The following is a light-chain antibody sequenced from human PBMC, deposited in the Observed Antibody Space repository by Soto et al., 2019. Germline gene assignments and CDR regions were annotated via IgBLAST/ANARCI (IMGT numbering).Light chain of an antibody. J-gene: IGKJ5*01. CDR3: QQYGSLPIT. V-gene: IGKV1-9*01. Sequence: IQLTQSPSSLSASVGDRVTITCRASQCISSYLGWYQQKPGKAPNLLIYDASTLHSGVPSRFSGGGSGTDFAFIISSLQPEDVATYFCQQYGSLPITFGQGTRLETK. CDR1: QCISSY. CDR2: DAS.